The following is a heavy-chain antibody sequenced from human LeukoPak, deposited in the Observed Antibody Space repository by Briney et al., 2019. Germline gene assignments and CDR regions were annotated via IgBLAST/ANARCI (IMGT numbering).Heavy chain of an antibody. CDR1: GYTFTGYY. CDR2: INPNSGGT. D-gene: IGHD6-6*01. Sequence: ASVKVSCKASGYTFTGYYMHWVRQAPGQGLEWMGWINPNSGGTNYEQKFQGRVTMTRDTSISTAYMELSRLRSDDTAVYYCAVGIAARPFDYWGQGTLVTVSS. CDR3: AVGIAARPFDY. J-gene: IGHJ4*02. V-gene: IGHV1-2*02.